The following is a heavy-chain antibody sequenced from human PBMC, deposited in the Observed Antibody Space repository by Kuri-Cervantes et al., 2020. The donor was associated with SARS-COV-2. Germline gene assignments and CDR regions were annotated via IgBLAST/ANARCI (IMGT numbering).Heavy chain of an antibody. D-gene: IGHD6-19*01. J-gene: IGHJ4*02. Sequence: GGSLRLSCAASGSTFSSYSMNWVRQAPGKGLEWVAVISYDGSNKYYADSVKGRFTISRDNSKNTLYLQMNSLRAEDTAVYYCAGLDEYSSGWHNDYWGQGTLVTVSS. CDR2: ISYDGSNK. CDR1: GSTFSSYS. CDR3: AGLDEYSSGWHNDY. V-gene: IGHV3-30*03.